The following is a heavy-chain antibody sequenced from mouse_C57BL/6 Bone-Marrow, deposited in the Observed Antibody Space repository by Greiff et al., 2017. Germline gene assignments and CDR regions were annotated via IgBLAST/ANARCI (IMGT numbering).Heavy chain of an antibody. Sequence: VQLQQPGAELVEPGASVKLSCKASGYTFTSYWMHWVKQRPGQGLEWIGMIHPNSGSTNYNEKFKSKATLTVDKSSSTAYMQLSSLTSEDSAVYYCVYDYGYFDVWGTGTTVTVSS. J-gene: IGHJ1*03. D-gene: IGHD2-3*01. CDR1: GYTFTSYW. V-gene: IGHV1-64*01. CDR2: IHPNSGST. CDR3: VYDYGYFDV.